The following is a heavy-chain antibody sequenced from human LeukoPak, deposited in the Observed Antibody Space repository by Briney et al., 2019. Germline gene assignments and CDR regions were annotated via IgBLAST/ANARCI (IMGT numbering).Heavy chain of an antibody. V-gene: IGHV1-46*01. CDR1: GNIFTSYY. Sequence: ATVKVSCKASGNIFTSYYFHWVRQAPGQGLEWMGIINPSGGSTNYAQKFQGRVTMTRDTSTSTVSVELSSLRSEDTAVYYCARTQPFETGDGYFDSWGQGTLVTVSS. J-gene: IGHJ4*02. D-gene: IGHD2-21*01. CDR3: ARTQPFETGDGYFDS. CDR2: INPSGGST.